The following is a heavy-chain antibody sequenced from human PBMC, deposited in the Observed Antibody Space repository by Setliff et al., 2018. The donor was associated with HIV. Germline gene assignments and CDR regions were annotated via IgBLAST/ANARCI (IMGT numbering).Heavy chain of an antibody. CDR2: VYYSGRT. J-gene: IGHJ5*02. Sequence: PSETLSLTCTVSGGSISSSGPGYYWGWVRQPPGGGLEWIGSVYYSGRTYYNPSLRSRVTISVDTSKNQLSLRLTTMTAADTAVYYCAGLSSGWYNWFDPWGQGTLVTVSS. D-gene: IGHD6-19*01. CDR3: AGLSSGWYNWFDP. CDR1: GGSISSSGPGYY. V-gene: IGHV4-39*01.